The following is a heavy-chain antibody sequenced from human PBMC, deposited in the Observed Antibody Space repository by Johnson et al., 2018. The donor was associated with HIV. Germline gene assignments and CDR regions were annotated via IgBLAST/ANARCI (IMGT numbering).Heavy chain of an antibody. CDR2: IKSDGSST. Sequence: VQLVESGGGLVQPVGSLRLSCAASGFTFSSYWMHWVRHAPGQGLVWVSRIKSDGSSTTYADSVKGRFTISRDNAKNTLSLQMNSLRAEDTAVYYCARERGSGSYYSAFDIWGQGTMVTVSS. CDR1: GFTFSSYW. CDR3: ARERGSGSYYSAFDI. J-gene: IGHJ3*02. D-gene: IGHD1-26*01. V-gene: IGHV3-74*01.